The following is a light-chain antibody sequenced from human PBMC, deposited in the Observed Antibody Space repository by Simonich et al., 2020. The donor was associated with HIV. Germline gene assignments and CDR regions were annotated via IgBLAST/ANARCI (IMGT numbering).Light chain of an antibody. CDR2: AAS. Sequence: DIQMTQSPSSLSASVGDRVNITCRASQGISNSFTWYQQKPGKAPNLLIYAASSLRGGGPSRFSGSGSGTDFILTISSLQPEDFATYYCQQSYSAPKTFGQGTKVEIK. V-gene: IGKV1-39*01. CDR1: QGISNS. CDR3: QQSYSAPKT. J-gene: IGKJ1*01.